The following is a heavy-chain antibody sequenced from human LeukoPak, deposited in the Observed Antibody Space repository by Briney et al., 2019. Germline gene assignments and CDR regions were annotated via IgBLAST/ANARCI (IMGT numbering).Heavy chain of an antibody. CDR2: IYYSGST. D-gene: IGHD3-3*01. CDR3: ARGYYDFWSGSNWFDP. Sequence: SETLSLTCTVSGGSISSYYWSWIRQPPGKGLEWIGNIYYSGSTNYNPSLKSRVTISVDTSKNQFSLKLSSVTAADTAVYYCARGYYDFWSGSNWFDPWGQGTLVTVSS. CDR1: GGSISSYY. V-gene: IGHV4-59*01. J-gene: IGHJ5*02.